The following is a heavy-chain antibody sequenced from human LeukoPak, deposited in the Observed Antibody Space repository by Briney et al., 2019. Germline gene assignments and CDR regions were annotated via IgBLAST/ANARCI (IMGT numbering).Heavy chain of an antibody. V-gene: IGHV3-30*04. CDR3: ARVGVAVAGTY. Sequence: GGSLRLSCAASGFTFSSYAMHWVRQAQGKGLEWVAVISYDGSNKYYADSVKGRFTISRDNSKNTLYLQMNSLRAEDTAVYYCARVGVAVAGTYWGQGTLVTVSS. CDR1: GFTFSSYA. CDR2: ISYDGSNK. J-gene: IGHJ4*02. D-gene: IGHD6-19*01.